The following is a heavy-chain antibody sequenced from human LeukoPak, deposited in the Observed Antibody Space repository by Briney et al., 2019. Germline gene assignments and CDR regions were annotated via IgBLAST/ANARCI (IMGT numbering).Heavy chain of an antibody. V-gene: IGHV1-2*02. D-gene: IGHD3-22*01. CDR2: INPNSGGT. Sequence: ASVKVSCKASGYTFTGYYMHWVRQAPGQGLEWMGWINPNSGGTNYAQKFQGRVTMTRDTSISTAYMELSGLRSDDTAMYYCARSNYYDNWFDPWGQGTLVTVSS. CDR1: GYTFTGYY. J-gene: IGHJ5*02. CDR3: ARSNYYDNWFDP.